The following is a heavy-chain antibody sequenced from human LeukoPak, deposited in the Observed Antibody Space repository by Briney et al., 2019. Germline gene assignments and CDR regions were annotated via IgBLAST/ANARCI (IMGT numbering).Heavy chain of an antibody. CDR1: GYTFTSYG. V-gene: IGHV1-18*01. CDR2: ISAYNGNT. Sequence: ASVKVSCKASGYTFTSYGISWVRQAPGQGLEWMGWISAYNGNTNYAQKLQGRVTMTTGPSTSTAYMELRSLRSDDTAVYYCASSRGGLSYYYGMDVWGQGTTVTVSS. D-gene: IGHD3-10*01. J-gene: IGHJ6*02. CDR3: ASSRGGLSYYYGMDV.